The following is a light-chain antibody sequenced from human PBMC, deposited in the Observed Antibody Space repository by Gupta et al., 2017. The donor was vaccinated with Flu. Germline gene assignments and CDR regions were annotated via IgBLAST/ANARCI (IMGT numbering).Light chain of an antibody. J-gene: IGKJ1*01. CDR2: AAS. CDR1: QGISNY. CDR3: QKYNSAPPT. V-gene: IGKV1-27*01. Sequence: GDRVTITCRASQGISNYLAWYQQKPGKVPKLLIYAASTLQSGVPSRFSGSGSGTDFTLTISSLQPEDVATYYCQKYNSAPPTFGQGTKVEIK.